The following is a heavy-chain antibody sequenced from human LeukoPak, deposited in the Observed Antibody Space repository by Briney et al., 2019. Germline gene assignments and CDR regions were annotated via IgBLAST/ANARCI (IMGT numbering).Heavy chain of an antibody. CDR2: IIPILGIA. D-gene: IGHD6-13*01. Sequence: SVKVSCKASGGTFSSYTISWVRQAPGQGLEWMGRIIPILGIANYAQKFQGRVTITADKSTSTAYMELSGLRSEDTAVYYRATHSSSWYYFDYWGQGTLVTVSS. V-gene: IGHV1-69*02. J-gene: IGHJ4*02. CDR1: GGTFSSYT. CDR3: ATHSSSWYYFDY.